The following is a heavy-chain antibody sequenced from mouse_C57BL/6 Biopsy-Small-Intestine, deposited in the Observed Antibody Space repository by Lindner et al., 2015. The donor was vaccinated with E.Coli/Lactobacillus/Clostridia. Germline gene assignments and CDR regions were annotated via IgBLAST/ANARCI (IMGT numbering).Heavy chain of an antibody. Sequence: SVKVSCKASGFTFSDYYMHWVRQAPGQGLEWMGWINPKSGGSTYAQKFQGRVTMSRDTSISTVYMELNRLRSDDTAVYFCARDVAIGNSGWSKTEYWGQGTLVTVSS. D-gene: IGHD1-3*01. CDR1: GFTFSDYY. J-gene: IGHJ4*01. V-gene: IGHV1-84*02. CDR2: INPKSGGS. CDR3: ARDVAIGNSGWSKTEY.